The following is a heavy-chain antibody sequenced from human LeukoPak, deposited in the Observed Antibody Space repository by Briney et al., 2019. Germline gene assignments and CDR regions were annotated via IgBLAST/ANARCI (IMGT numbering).Heavy chain of an antibody. CDR3: ARGGWSVDF. CDR1: GGSMSNNY. J-gene: IGHJ4*02. CDR2: IHYTGSA. D-gene: IGHD2-15*01. Sequence: SETLSLACTVSGGSMSNNYWSWIRQSPGKGLEWIGYIHYTGSATYNPSLKSRVTISVDTSNNHFSLKLRSVTAADMAVYYCARGGWSVDFWGQGTLVTVSS. V-gene: IGHV4-59*08.